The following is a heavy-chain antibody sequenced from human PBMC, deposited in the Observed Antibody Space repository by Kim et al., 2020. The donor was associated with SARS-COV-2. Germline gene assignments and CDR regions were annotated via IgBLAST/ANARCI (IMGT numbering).Heavy chain of an antibody. D-gene: IGHD6-13*01. CDR3: ARDPRIAAAYYYGMDV. J-gene: IGHJ6*02. V-gene: IGHV4-39*07. Sequence: SETLSLTCTVSGGSISSSSYYWGWIRQPPGKGLEWIGSIYYSGSTFYNPSLKSRVTISVDTSKNQFSLKLSSVTAADTAVYYCARDPRIAAAYYYGMDVWGQGTTVTVSS. CDR2: IYYSGST. CDR1: GGSISSSSYY.